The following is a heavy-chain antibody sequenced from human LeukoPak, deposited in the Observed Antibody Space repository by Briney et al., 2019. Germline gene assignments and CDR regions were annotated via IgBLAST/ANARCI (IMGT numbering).Heavy chain of an antibody. CDR3: ARDVRTIQVNYYYYGMDV. CDR1: GGTFSSYA. D-gene: IGHD3-3*01. J-gene: IGHJ6*02. CDR2: IIPILGIA. Sequence: SVKVSCKASGGTFSSYAISWVRQAPGQGLEWMGRIIPILGIANYAQKFQGRDTITADKSTSTAYMELSSLRSEDTAVYYCARDVRTIQVNYYYYGMDVWGQGTTVTVSS. V-gene: IGHV1-69*04.